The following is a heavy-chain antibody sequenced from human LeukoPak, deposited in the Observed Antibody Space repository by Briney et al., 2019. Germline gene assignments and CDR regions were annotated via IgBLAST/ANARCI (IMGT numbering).Heavy chain of an antibody. CDR2: ISAYNGNT. CDR3: ARDRAAFYGLRADYYYGMDV. CDR1: GYTFTSYG. V-gene: IGHV1-18*01. D-gene: IGHD3-3*01. Sequence: ASVKVSCKASGYTFTSYGISRVRQAPGQGLEWMGWISAYNGNTNYAQKLQGRVTMTTDTSTSTAYMELRSLRSDDTAVYYCARDRAAFYGLRADYYYGMDVWGQGTTVTVSS. J-gene: IGHJ6*02.